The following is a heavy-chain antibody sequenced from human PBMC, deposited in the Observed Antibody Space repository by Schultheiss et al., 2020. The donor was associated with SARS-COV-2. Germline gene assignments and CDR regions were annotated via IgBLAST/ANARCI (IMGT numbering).Heavy chain of an antibody. CDR3: AREGPAKDYDFWIGPENWFDP. CDR2: IYYSGST. CDR1: GGSVSSGSYY. Sequence: SETLSLTCTVSGGSVSSGSYYWSWIRQPPGKGLEWIGYIYYSGSTNYNPSLKSRVTISVDTSKNQFSLKLSSVTAADTAVYYCAREGPAKDYDFWIGPENWFDPWGQGTLVTVSS. D-gene: IGHD3-3*01. V-gene: IGHV4-61*01. J-gene: IGHJ5*02.